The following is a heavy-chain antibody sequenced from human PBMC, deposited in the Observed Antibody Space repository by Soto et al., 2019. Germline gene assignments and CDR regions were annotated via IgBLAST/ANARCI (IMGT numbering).Heavy chain of an antibody. Sequence: GGSLRLSCAASGFTFNNYGMHWVRQAPGKGLEWVAVIWNDGSGYYYANSVKGRFTISRDNSKNTLYLQMSSLRAEDTAVYYCARRQISPPTRGSASARDAMDVRGQGTTVTVSS. CDR3: ARRQISPPTRGSASARDAMDV. D-gene: IGHD6-13*01. CDR2: IWNDGSGY. CDR1: GFTFNNYG. V-gene: IGHV3-33*01. J-gene: IGHJ6*02.